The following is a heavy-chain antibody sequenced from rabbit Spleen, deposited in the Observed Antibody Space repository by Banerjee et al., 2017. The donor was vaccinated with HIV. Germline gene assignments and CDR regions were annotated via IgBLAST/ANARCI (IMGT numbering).Heavy chain of an antibody. V-gene: IGHV1S7*01. J-gene: IGHJ6*01. Sequence: QLVESGGGLVQPGESLKLSCKASGFDFSSYGVSWVRQAPGKGLEWIGYIDAVFGTTYYARWVNGRFTISSYSAQSALYLHLNSLTAADTASYVCVRGGSSSGYYSLWGPGSLVAV. D-gene: IGHD1-1*01. CDR1: GFDFSSYG. CDR2: IDAVFGTT. CDR3: VRGGSSSGYYSL.